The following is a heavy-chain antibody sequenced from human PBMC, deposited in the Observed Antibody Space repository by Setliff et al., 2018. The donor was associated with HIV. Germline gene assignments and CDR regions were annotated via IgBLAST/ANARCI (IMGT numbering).Heavy chain of an antibody. V-gene: IGHV5-51*01. J-gene: IGHJ4*02. CDR1: GYSFTSYW. Sequence: GESLKISCKGSGYSFTSYWISWVRQMSGKGLEWMGIIYPGDSDTRYSPSLQGQVTISRDNARNSLYLQMNSLRAEDTAVYYCATDPYYYDSSGHFDSWGQGTLVTVSS. CDR3: ATDPYYYDSSGHFDS. D-gene: IGHD3-22*01. CDR2: IYPGDSDT.